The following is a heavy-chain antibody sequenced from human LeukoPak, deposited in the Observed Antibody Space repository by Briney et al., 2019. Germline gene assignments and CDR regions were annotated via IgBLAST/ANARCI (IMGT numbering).Heavy chain of an antibody. J-gene: IGHJ4*02. CDR1: GFTFSSYV. D-gene: IGHD3-3*01. CDR2: ISGDGAST. V-gene: IGHV3-64*05. CDR3: VYQVQGVVK. Sequence: GGSLRLSCSASGFTFSSYVMHWVRQAPGKGLEYVSGISGDGASTYYADSVKGRFTISRDNSKNTLYVQMTSLRAEDAAVYYCVYQVQGVVKWGQGTLVTVSS.